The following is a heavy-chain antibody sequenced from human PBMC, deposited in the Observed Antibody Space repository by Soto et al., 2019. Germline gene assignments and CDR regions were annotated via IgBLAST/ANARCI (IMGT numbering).Heavy chain of an antibody. J-gene: IGHJ4*02. CDR3: ATGWRRVTTRISFVDY. D-gene: IGHD4-17*01. Sequence: WGSLGLSSAACGFTFSSYEMNWFRQATGKGLEWVSYISGGGDTTYYADSVKGRFTISRDNAKNSLYLQMNNLRAEDTAFYYCATGWRRVTTRISFVDYWAQPILVTVSS. CDR1: GFTFSSYE. CDR2: ISGGGDTT. V-gene: IGHV3-48*03.